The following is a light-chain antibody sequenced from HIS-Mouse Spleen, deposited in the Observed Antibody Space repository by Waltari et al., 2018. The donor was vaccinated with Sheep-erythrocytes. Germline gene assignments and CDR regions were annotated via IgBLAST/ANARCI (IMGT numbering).Light chain of an antibody. J-gene: IGKJ4*01. CDR3: QQYNNWPLT. V-gene: IGKV3-15*01. CDR1: QSVSSN. CDR2: GAS. Sequence: EIVMTQSPATLSVSPGERAPLPCRASQSVSSNLAWYQQKPGQAPRLLIYGASTRATGIPARFSGSGSGIEFTLTISSMQSEDFAVYYCQQYNNWPLTFGGGTKVEIK.